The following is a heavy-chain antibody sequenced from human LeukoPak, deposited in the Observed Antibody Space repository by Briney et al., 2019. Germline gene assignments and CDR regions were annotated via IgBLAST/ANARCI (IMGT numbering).Heavy chain of an antibody. J-gene: IGHJ4*02. V-gene: IGHV3-23*01. D-gene: IGHD6-19*01. CDR2: ISGSGGRT. CDR3: AKTIAVAGTEPFDS. CDR1: GFTFSSYA. Sequence: GGSLRLSCAASGFTFSSYAMNWVRRTPGKGLEWVSTISGSGGRTFFADPVKGRFTISRDNSKNTLYLQMNSLRADDTAVYYCAKTIAVAGTEPFDSWGQGTLVTVSS.